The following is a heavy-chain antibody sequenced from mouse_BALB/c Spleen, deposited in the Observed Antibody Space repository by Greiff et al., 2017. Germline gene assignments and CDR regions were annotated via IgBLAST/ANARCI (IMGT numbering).Heavy chain of an antibody. CDR3: AREGWFAY. Sequence: VQLQQSGAELVRPGALVKLSCKASGPNIKDYYMHWVKQRPEQGLEWIGWIDPENGNTIYDPKFQGKASITADTSSNTVYLQLSSLTSEDTAVYYCAREGWFAYWGQGTLVTVSA. V-gene: IGHV14-1*02. J-gene: IGHJ3*01. CDR1: GPNIKDYY. CDR2: IDPENGNT.